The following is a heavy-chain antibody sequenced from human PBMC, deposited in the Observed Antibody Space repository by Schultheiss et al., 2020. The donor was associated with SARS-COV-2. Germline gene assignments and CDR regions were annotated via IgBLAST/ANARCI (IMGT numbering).Heavy chain of an antibody. J-gene: IGHJ4*02. CDR2: IYSGGST. D-gene: IGHD3-3*01. V-gene: IGHV3-53*01. Sequence: GGSLRLSCAASGFTVSSNYMSWVRQAPGKGLEWVSVIYSGGSTYYADSVKGRFTISRGNSKNTLYLQMNSLRAEDTAVYYCARICTIFGVVTPDYWGQGTLVTVSS. CDR3: ARICTIFGVVTPDY. CDR1: GFTVSSNY.